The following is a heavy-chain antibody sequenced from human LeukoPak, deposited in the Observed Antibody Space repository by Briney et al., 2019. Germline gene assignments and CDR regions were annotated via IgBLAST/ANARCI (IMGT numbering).Heavy chain of an antibody. CDR3: ARRYCGGDCTFDWFDP. V-gene: IGHV4-39*01. CDR1: GGSISSSSYY. J-gene: IGHJ5*02. Sequence: SETLSLTCTVSGGSISSSSYYWGWIRQPPGKRLGWVGGIYYSGNTYYNPSLKSRVTISVDTSKNQFSLKLSSLTAADTAVYYCARRYCGGDCTFDWFDPWGQGTLVTVSS. D-gene: IGHD2-21*02. CDR2: IYYSGNT.